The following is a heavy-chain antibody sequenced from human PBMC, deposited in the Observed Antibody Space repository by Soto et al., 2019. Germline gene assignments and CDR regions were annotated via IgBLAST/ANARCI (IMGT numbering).Heavy chain of an antibody. V-gene: IGHV3-49*03. CDR1: GFTFGDYA. J-gene: IGHJ6*02. CDR2: IRSKAYGGTT. D-gene: IGHD2-2*02. CDR3: TGFVIVPAAILHYYGMDV. Sequence: PGWSLRLSCTASGFTFGDYAMSWFRQAPGKGLEWVGFIRSKAYGGTTEYAASVKGRFTISRDDSKSIAYLQMNSLKTEDTAVYYCTGFVIVPAAILHYYGMDVWGQGTTVTVSS.